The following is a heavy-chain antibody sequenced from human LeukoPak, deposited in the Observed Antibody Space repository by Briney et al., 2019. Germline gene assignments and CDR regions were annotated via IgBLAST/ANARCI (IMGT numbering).Heavy chain of an antibody. CDR2: IYSSGTT. D-gene: IGHD3-22*01. Sequence: PSETLSLTCTVSGGSISSYYWSWIRQPPRKGLEWIGYIYSSGTTNYNPSLKSRVTISLDTSNNQFSLRLSSVTAADTAVYFCARHIYSGYYFDYWGQGTLVTVSS. V-gene: IGHV4-59*08. J-gene: IGHJ4*02. CDR1: GGSISSYY. CDR3: ARHIYSGYYFDY.